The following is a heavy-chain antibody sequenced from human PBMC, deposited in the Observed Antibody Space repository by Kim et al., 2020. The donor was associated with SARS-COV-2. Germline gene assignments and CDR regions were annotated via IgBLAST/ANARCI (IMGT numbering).Heavy chain of an antibody. V-gene: IGHV4-39*07. CDR3: ARAWGRDSGGLPYIQH. CDR2: ISGSP. Sequence: SETLSLTCTVSGASISTSYYWGWIRQPPGKGLEWLGSISGSPDHNPSLKSRVTISLHTSNNVFSLNLNYVTAADTAVYYCARAWGRDSGGLPYIQHWGRG. J-gene: IGHJ1*01. D-gene: IGHD3-16*01. CDR1: GASISTSYY.